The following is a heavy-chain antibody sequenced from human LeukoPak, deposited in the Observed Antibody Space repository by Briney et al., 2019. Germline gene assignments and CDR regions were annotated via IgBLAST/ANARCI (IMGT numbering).Heavy chain of an antibody. D-gene: IGHD5-12*01. J-gene: IGHJ4*02. Sequence: GRSLRLSCAASGFTFSSYAMHWVRQAPGKGLERVAVISYDGSNKYYADSVKRRFTISRDNSKNTLYLQMNSLRAEDTAVYYCARDSSGYDLIGGFDYWGQGTLVTVSS. V-gene: IGHV3-30*04. CDR3: ARDSSGYDLIGGFDY. CDR2: ISYDGSNK. CDR1: GFTFSSYA.